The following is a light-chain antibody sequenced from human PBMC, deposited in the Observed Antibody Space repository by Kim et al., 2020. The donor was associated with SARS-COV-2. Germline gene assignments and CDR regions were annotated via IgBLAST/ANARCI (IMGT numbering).Light chain of an antibody. CDR3: AAWEDSLSGPV. V-gene: IGLV1-44*01. CDR2: TDN. J-gene: IGLJ2*01. Sequence: ELTQPPSASGTPGQKVTISCSGVNSNIGSNTVSWYQQFPGAAPKLIIKTDNQRPSGVPDRFSGSRSGTSASLAISELQSEDEADYYCAAWEDSLSGPVVGGGTQLTVL. CDR1: NSNIGSNT.